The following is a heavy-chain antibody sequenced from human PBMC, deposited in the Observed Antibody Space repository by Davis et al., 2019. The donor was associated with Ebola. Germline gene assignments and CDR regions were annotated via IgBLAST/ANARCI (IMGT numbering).Heavy chain of an antibody. CDR3: AKDLTSYYGSGDFFDY. CDR2: ISASGGAT. Sequence: GESLKISCAASGFLFSSYAMSWVRQAPGRGLEWVSSISASGGATFYADSVKGRIVISRDNSNDTLYLRMNNLRAEDTAIYYCAKDLTSYYGSGDFFDYWGQGILVTVSS. CDR1: GFLFSSYA. V-gene: IGHV3-23*01. D-gene: IGHD3-10*01. J-gene: IGHJ4*02.